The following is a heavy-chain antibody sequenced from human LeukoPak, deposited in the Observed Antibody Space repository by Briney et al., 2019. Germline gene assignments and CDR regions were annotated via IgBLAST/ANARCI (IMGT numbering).Heavy chain of an antibody. CDR2: LSHAGTN. V-gene: IGHV4-39*01. CDR1: GGSITSNSYS. CDR3: ARLRGGVQLWGD. Sequence: PSETLSLTCTVSGGSITSNSYSWGRIRQPPGKGLQWIVTLSHAGTNYYNPSLKSRVTMPVDRSKNQLSLKLTSVTATDTAVYYCARLRGGVQLWGDWGQGTLVTVSS. D-gene: IGHD5-18*01. J-gene: IGHJ4*02.